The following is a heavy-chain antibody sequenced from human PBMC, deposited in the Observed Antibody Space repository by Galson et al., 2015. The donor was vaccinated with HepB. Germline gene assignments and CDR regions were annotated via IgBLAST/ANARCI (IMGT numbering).Heavy chain of an antibody. CDR2: ISSNGGST. CDR1: GFTFSSYA. D-gene: IGHD2-2*02. Sequence: SLRLSCAASGFTFSSYAMHWVRQAPGKGLEYVSAISSNGGSTYYADSVKGRFTVSRDNSKNTLYLQMSSLRAEDTAVYYCVKVVVPAAIRGWFDPWGQGTLVTVSS. J-gene: IGHJ5*02. CDR3: VKVVVPAAIRGWFDP. V-gene: IGHV3-64D*06.